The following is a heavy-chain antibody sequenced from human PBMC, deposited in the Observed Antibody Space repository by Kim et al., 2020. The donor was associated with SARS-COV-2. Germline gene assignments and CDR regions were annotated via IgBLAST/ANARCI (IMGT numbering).Heavy chain of an antibody. V-gene: IGHV3-30-3*01. CDR3: TRSSGYYIGLEY. CDR2: ISYDGDTK. J-gene: IGHJ4*02. D-gene: IGHD3-22*01. Sequence: GGSLRLSCAASGFTFRTYTLHWVRQAPGKGLEWVAVISYDGDTKYYADSVKGRFTISRDNSKNTLYLQMNSLRADDMAMYYCTRSSGYYIGLEYWGQGTPVTVSS. CDR1: GFTFRTYT.